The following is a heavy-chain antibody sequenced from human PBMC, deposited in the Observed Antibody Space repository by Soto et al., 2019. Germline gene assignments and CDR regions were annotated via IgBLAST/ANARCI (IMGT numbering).Heavy chain of an antibody. D-gene: IGHD3-10*01. J-gene: IGHJ6*02. CDR3: ARKYLPYYGSGSPYGMDV. CDR2: VNHSGST. Sequence: QVQLQQWGAGLLKPSETLSLTCGVYGGSFSGYYWSWIRQPPGKGLEWIGEVNHSGSTNYNPSLTSRVPISVDPSKNQFSLKLSYVTAADTALYYCARKYLPYYGSGSPYGMDVWGQGTTVTVSS. CDR1: GGSFSGYY. V-gene: IGHV4-34*01.